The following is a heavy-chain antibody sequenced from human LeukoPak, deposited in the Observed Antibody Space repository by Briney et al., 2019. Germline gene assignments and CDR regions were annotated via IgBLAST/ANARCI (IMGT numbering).Heavy chain of an antibody. V-gene: IGHV3-33*01. D-gene: IGHD3-22*01. CDR1: GFTFSSYG. CDR2: IWYDGSNK. CDR3: ARVIFYDSSGYYDY. J-gene: IGHJ4*02. Sequence: GGSLRLSCAASGFTFSSYGMHWVRQAPGKGLEWVAVIWYDGSNKYYADSVKGRFTISRDNSKNTLYLQMNSLRAEDTAVYYCARVIFYDSSGYYDYWGQGTLVTVSS.